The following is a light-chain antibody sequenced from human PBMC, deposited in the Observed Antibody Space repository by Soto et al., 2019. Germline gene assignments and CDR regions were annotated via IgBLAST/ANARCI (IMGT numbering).Light chain of an antibody. CDR1: QSVNNNY. Sequence: EIVLTQSPGTLSLFPGERATLSCRASQSVNNNYLGWYQQKPGQAPRLLIYSTSRRSRGIPDRFSGSGSGTDFTLTISRLEPEDFAVYYCQQYGGSDTFGGGTKVEIK. J-gene: IGKJ4*01. CDR2: STS. CDR3: QQYGGSDT. V-gene: IGKV3-20*01.